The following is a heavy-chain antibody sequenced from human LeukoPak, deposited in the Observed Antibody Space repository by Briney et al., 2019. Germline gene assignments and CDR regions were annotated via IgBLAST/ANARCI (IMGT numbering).Heavy chain of an antibody. CDR1: GFTFSSYS. J-gene: IGHJ4*02. CDR2: ISSSSSTI. D-gene: IGHD1-1*01. CDR3: ARETSAMGFVY. V-gene: IGHV3-48*01. Sequence: PGGSLRLSCAASGFTFSSYSMNWVRQAPGKGLEWVSYISSSSSTIYYADSVKGRFTISRDNAKNSLYLQMNSLRAEDTAVYYCARETSAMGFVYWAREPWSPSPQ.